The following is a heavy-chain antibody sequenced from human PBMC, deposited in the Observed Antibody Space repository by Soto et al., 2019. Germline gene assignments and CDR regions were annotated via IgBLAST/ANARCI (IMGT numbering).Heavy chain of an antibody. V-gene: IGHV1-46*01. D-gene: IGHD3-9*01. J-gene: IGHJ5*02. Sequence: QVQLVQSGAEVKKPGASVKVSCKASGYTFTSYYMHWVRQAPGQGLEWMGIINPSGGSTSYAQKFQGRVTMTRDTSTSTVYMELSSLRSEDTAVYYCAGDLTRSYDLLTGYSDWFDPWGQGTLVTVSS. CDR3: AGDLTRSYDLLTGYSDWFDP. CDR1: GYTFTSYY. CDR2: INPSGGST.